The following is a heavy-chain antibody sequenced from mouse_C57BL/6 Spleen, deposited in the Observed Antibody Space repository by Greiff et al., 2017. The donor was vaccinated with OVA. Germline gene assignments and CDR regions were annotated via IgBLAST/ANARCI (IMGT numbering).Heavy chain of an antibody. CDR2: INPNNGGT. CDR3: AREGDYDGFLFAY. V-gene: IGHV1-22*01. CDR1: GYTFTDYN. D-gene: IGHD2-4*01. J-gene: IGHJ3*01. Sequence: EVKLMESGPELVKPGASVKMSCKASGYTFTDYNMHWVKQSHGKSLEWIGYINPNNGGTSYNQKFKGKATLTVNKSSSTAYMELRSLTSEDSAVYYCAREGDYDGFLFAYWGQGTLVTVSA.